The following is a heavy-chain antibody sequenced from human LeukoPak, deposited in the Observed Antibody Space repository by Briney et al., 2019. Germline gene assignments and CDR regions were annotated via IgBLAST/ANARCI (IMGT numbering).Heavy chain of an antibody. Sequence: SETLSLTCTVSGGSVSSGPYYWSWIRQPAGKGLEWIGRMYTSGSTNYNPSLKSRVTISVDSSKNQFSLQLSSVTAADTAVYYCARGSISADYWGQGTLVTVSS. J-gene: IGHJ4*02. V-gene: IGHV4-61*02. CDR2: MYTSGST. D-gene: IGHD6-13*01. CDR1: GGSVSSGPYY. CDR3: ARGSISADY.